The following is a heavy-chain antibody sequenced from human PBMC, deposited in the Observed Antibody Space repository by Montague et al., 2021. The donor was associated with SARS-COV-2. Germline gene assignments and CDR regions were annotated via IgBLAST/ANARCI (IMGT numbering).Heavy chain of an antibody. Sequence: NDYAVSVRGRVTINPDTSKNQFSLQLNSVTPEDTDIYYCTRRREGNYNFMDVWGQGTTVTVSS. J-gene: IGHJ6*01. D-gene: IGHD1-1*01. V-gene: IGHV6-1*01. CDR3: TRRREGNYNFMDV. CDR2: N.